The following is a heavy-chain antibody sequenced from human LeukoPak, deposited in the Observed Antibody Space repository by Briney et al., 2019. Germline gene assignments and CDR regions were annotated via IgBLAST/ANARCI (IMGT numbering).Heavy chain of an antibody. J-gene: IGHJ4*02. D-gene: IGHD3-22*01. CDR2: IHSDGST. CDR1: GLTVSTNY. Sequence: GGSLRLSCAASGLTVSTNYMTWVRQAPGKGLEWVSIIHSDGSTYYADSVKGRFTISRDNYKNTLYLQMTSLRGEDTAMYYCARDLDYFDSSGSHRRRNYFDYWGQGTLVTVSS. CDR3: ARDLDYFDSSGSHRRRNYFDY. V-gene: IGHV3-53*01.